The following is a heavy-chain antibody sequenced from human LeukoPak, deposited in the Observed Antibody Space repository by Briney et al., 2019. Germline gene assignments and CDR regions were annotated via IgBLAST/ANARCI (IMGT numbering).Heavy chain of an antibody. CDR2: INPSGGST. V-gene: IGHV1-46*01. D-gene: IGHD1-26*01. CDR1: GYTFTSCY. Sequence: ASVKVSCTASGYTFTSCYMHWVRQAPGPGLEWMGIINPSGGSTSYEQTFQGRVTMTRDMSTSNVYLELRSLRSEAAAAYYYARDLMGACNWCDPWGQGTRVSV. CDR3: ARDLMGACNWCDP. J-gene: IGHJ5*02.